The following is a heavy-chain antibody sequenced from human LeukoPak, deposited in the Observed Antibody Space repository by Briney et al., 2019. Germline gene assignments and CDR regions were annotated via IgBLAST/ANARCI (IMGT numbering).Heavy chain of an antibody. Sequence: GGSLRLSCAASGFTFSSYAMSWVRQAPGKGLEWVSGISGSGGSTYYADSVKGRFTISRDNAKNSLYLQMNSLRAEDTAVYYCARVSGPGSGFDPWGQGTLVTVSS. CDR3: ARVSGPGSGFDP. CDR2: ISGSGGST. V-gene: IGHV3-23*01. CDR1: GFTFSSYA. J-gene: IGHJ5*02. D-gene: IGHD2-8*02.